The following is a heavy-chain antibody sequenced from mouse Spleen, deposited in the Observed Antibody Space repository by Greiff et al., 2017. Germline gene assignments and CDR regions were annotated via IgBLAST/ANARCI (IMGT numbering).Heavy chain of an antibody. CDR2: IDPSDSYT. CDR1: GYTFTSYW. J-gene: IGHJ3*01. CDR3: AVAEGFAY. Sequence: QVQLKQPGAELVKPGASVKLSCKASGYTFTSYWMQWVKQRPGQGLEWIGEIDPSDSYTNYNQKFKGKATLTVDTSSSTAYMQLSSLTSEDSAVYYCAVAEGFAYWGQGTLVTVSA. V-gene: IGHV1-50*01.